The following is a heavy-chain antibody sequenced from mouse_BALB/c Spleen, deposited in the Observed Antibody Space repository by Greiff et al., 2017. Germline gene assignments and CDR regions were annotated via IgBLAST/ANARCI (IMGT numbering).Heavy chain of an antibody. CDR3: ASDYYGTPFAD. V-gene: IGHV14-3*02. D-gene: IGHD1-1*01. Sequence: VQLQQSGAELVKPGASVKLSCTASGFNIKDTYMHWVKQRSEQGLEWIGRIDPANGNTKYDPKFQGKATITADTSSNTAYLQLSSLTSEDTAVYYCASDYYGTPFADWGQGTLVTVSA. J-gene: IGHJ3*01. CDR1: GFNIKDTY. CDR2: IDPANGNT.